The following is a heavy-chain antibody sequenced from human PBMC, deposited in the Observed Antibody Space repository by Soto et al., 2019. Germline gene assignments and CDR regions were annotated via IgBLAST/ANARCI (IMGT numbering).Heavy chain of an antibody. CDR3: ARAQMATTVDY. D-gene: IGHD5-12*01. J-gene: IGHJ4*02. V-gene: IGHV4-30-4*01. CDR2: IYYSGST. CDR1: GGSISSGDYY. Sequence: SETLSLTCTVSGGSISSGDYYWSWIRQPPGKGLEWIGYIYYSGSTYYNPSLKSRVTISVDTSKNQFSLKLSSVTAADTAVYYCARAQMATTVDYWGQGTLVTAPQ.